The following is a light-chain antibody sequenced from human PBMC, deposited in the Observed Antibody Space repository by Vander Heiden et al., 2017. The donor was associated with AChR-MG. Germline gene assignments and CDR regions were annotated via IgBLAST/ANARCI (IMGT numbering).Light chain of an antibody. Sequence: QSALTQPASVSGSPRQSITMSCTGASTDVGSCNRVYWYQQFPGKFPKLIIYDVSQRPSGPSNRFSGSKSGNTASLTISGLQAEEEGTYYCCSLVAGVTLLFGGGTTLTVL. CDR1: STDVGSCNR. CDR2: DVS. V-gene: IGLV2-23*02. CDR3: CSLVAGVTLL. J-gene: IGLJ2*01.